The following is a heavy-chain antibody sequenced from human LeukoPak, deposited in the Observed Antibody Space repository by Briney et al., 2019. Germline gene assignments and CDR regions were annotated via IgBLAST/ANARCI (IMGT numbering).Heavy chain of an antibody. CDR3: AREGIAVAGTVFYYYYGMDV. D-gene: IGHD6-19*01. V-gene: IGHV1-18*01. CDR2: ISAYNGNT. Sequence: GASVKVSSKASGYTFTSYGISWVRQAPGQGLEWMGWISAYNGNTNYAQKLQGRVTMTTDTSTSTAYMELRSLRSDDTAVYYCAREGIAVAGTVFYYYYGMDVWGQGTTVTVSS. CDR1: GYTFTSYG. J-gene: IGHJ6*02.